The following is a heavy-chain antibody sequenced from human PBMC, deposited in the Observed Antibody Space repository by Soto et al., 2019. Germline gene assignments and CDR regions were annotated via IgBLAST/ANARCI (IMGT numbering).Heavy chain of an antibody. Sequence: ASVKVSCKSSGYTFMNYGISWVRQAPGQGPEWVGWISPDKVNTYYAQNLQGRVTVTTDTSTSTVYMELRSLTYDDTAVYYCAKDLIANNGVWEPFAMWGRGTKVTVSS. CDR1: GYTFMNYG. D-gene: IGHD2-8*01. CDR2: ISPDKVNT. J-gene: IGHJ3*02. CDR3: AKDLIANNGVWEPFAM. V-gene: IGHV1-18*01.